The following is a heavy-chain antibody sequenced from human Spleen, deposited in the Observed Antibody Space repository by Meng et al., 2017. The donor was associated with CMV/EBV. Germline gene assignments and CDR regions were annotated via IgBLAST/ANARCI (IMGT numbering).Heavy chain of an antibody. Sequence: KVSCKASGYRFDDYWIGWVRQMPGRGPEWMGIIYPGDSDTRHSPSFQGQVTSSADKSISIAYLQWSSLKASDTAMYYCAGPRYYGDYYYGMDVWGQGTTVTVSS. CDR3: AGPRYYGDYYYGMDV. J-gene: IGHJ6*02. CDR2: IYPGDSDT. D-gene: IGHD4-17*01. V-gene: IGHV5-51*01. CDR1: GYRFDDYW.